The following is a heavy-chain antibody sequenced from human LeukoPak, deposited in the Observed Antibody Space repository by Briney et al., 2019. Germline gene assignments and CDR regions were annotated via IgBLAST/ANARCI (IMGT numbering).Heavy chain of an antibody. Sequence: SETLSLTCSVSGGSVSSGNYYWSWIRQPLGKGLEWIGYIYYSGSTNYNPSLKSRVTISVDTSKNQFSLKLSSVTAADTAVYYCARDPSGYFNYWGQGTLATVSS. CDR3: ARDPSGYFNY. V-gene: IGHV4-61*01. D-gene: IGHD3-22*01. CDR1: GGSVSSGNYY. CDR2: IYYSGST. J-gene: IGHJ4*02.